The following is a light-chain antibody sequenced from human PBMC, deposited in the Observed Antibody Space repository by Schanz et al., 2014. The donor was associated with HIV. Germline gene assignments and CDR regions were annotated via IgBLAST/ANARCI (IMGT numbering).Light chain of an antibody. CDR2: DVS. V-gene: IGLV2-11*01. CDR3: CSYAGRYTFYV. Sequence: QSALTQPASVSGSPGQSISISCTGTSGDVGSYNYVSWYQQHPGKAPKLMIYDVSNRPSGVPDRFSASKSGASASLAISGLQAEDEADYYCCSYAGRYTFYVFGTGTKLTVL. J-gene: IGLJ1*01. CDR1: SGDVGSYNY.